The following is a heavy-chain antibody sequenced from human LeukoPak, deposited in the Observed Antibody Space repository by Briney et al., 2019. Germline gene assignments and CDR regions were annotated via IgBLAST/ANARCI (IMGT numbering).Heavy chain of an antibody. CDR3: AANPFGGLPFDY. CDR1: GFTVSSNY. CDR2: IYSGGST. V-gene: IGHV3-53*01. Sequence: PGGSLRLSCAASGFTVSSNYMSWVRQAPGKGLEWVSVIYSGGSTYYADSVKGRFTISRDNSKNTLYLRMNSLRAEDTAVYYCAANPFGGLPFDYWGQGTLVTVSS. D-gene: IGHD3-3*01. J-gene: IGHJ4*02.